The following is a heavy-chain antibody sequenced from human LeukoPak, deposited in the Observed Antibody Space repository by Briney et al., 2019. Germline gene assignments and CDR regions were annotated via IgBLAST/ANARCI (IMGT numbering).Heavy chain of an antibody. CDR2: IKTDASEK. CDR3: ARHGGAFDI. CDR1: GFIFSNCW. D-gene: IGHD3-10*01. V-gene: IGHV3-7*01. Sequence: GGSLRLSRETSGFIFSNCWMTWVRQAPGKGLEWVANIKTDASEKYYADSVKGRFTISRDNAKMSLYLQMNSLRGEDTAVYYCARHGGAFDIWGQGTLVTVSS. J-gene: IGHJ3*02.